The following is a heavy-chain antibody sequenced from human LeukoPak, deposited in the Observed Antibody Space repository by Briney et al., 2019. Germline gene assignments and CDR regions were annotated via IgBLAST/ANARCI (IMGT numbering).Heavy chain of an antibody. CDR1: GYTFTSYG. CDR2: ISAYNGNT. Sequence: ASVKVSCKASGYTFTSYGISWVRQAPGQGLEWMGWISAYNGNTNYAQKLQGRVTMTTDTSTGTAYMELRSLRSDDTAVYYCARWGVHGTTTYCFDYWGQGSQVTVSS. J-gene: IGHJ4*02. V-gene: IGHV1-18*01. D-gene: IGHD2/OR15-2a*01. CDR3: ARWGVHGTTTYCFDY.